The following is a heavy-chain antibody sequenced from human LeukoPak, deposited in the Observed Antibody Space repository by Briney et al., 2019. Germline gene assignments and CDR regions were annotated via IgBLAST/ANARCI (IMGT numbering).Heavy chain of an antibody. Sequence: SQTLSLTCTVSGGSISSGSYYWSWIRQPAGKGLEWIGRIYTSGSTNYNPSLKSRVTISVDTSKNQFSLKRSSVTAADTAVYYCARVSSSSSEPHDYWGQGTLVTVSS. J-gene: IGHJ4*02. CDR1: GGSISSGSYY. V-gene: IGHV4-61*02. CDR3: ARVSSSSSEPHDY. CDR2: IYTSGST. D-gene: IGHD6-6*01.